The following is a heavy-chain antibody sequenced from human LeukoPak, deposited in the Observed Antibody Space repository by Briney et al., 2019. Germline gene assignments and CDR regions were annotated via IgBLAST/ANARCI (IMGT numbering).Heavy chain of an antibody. Sequence: SETLSLTCTVSGGSISSSSYYWGWLRQPPGKGLEWIGSMYYSGSTYYNPSLKSRVTISVDTSYNQFSLKLSSVTAADTAVYYCARQTAQWDIVLVPATNYFDPWGQGTLVTVSS. V-gene: IGHV4-39*01. CDR2: MYYSGST. CDR1: GGSISSSSYY. J-gene: IGHJ5*02. CDR3: ARQTAQWDIVLVPATNYFDP. D-gene: IGHD2-2*01.